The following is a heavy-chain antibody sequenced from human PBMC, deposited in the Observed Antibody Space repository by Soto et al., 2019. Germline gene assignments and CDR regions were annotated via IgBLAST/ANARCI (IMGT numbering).Heavy chain of an antibody. D-gene: IGHD2-2*01. Sequence: QVQLVESGGGVVQPGRSLRLSCAASGFTFSSYAMHWVRQAPGKGLEWVAVISYDGSNKYYADSVKGRFTNSRDNSKNTLYLQMNSLRAEDTAVYYCARGEDIVVVPGVLEHYGMDVWGQGTTVTVSS. J-gene: IGHJ6*01. CDR1: GFTFSSYA. V-gene: IGHV3-30-3*01. CDR2: ISYDGSNK. CDR3: ARGEDIVVVPGVLEHYGMDV.